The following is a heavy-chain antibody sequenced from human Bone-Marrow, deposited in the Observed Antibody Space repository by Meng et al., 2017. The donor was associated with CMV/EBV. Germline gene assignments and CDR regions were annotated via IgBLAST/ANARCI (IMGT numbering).Heavy chain of an antibody. CDR1: GFTFSSYG. J-gene: IGHJ6*02. V-gene: IGHV3-33*06. Sequence: GESLKISCAASGFTFSSYGMHWVRQAPGKGLEWVAVIWYDGSNKYYADSVKGRFTISRDNSKNTLYLQMNSLRAEDTAVYYCAKDFLPLIRSPYGMDVWGQGTTVTVSS. D-gene: IGHD3-22*01. CDR2: IWYDGSNK. CDR3: AKDFLPLIRSPYGMDV.